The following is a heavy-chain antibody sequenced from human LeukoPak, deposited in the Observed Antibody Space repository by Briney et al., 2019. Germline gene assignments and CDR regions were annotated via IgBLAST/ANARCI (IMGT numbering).Heavy chain of an antibody. Sequence: AASVRVSCKASGYTSTSYGSCLVRQAAGQGLEWMGWISAYNGNTNYAQKLQGRVTMTTDTSTSTAYMELRSLRSDDTAVYYCARDPLVVVAATYYYYYGMDVWGQGTTVTVSS. CDR1: GYTSTSYG. D-gene: IGHD2-15*01. CDR3: ARDPLVVVAATYYYYYGMDV. J-gene: IGHJ6*02. CDR2: ISAYNGNT. V-gene: IGHV1-18*01.